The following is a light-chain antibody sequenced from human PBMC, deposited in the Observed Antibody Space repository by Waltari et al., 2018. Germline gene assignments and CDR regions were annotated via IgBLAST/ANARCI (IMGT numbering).Light chain of an antibody. Sequence: QSVLTQPPSVSEAPRQRVTISCSGSSSNIGNNAVNWYQQLPGKAPKLLIYYDDLLPSGVSDRFSGSKSGPSASLAISGLQSEDEADYYCAAWDDSLSGPAFGTGTKVTVL. CDR2: YDD. J-gene: IGLJ1*01. V-gene: IGLV1-36*01. CDR1: SSNIGNNA. CDR3: AAWDDSLSGPA.